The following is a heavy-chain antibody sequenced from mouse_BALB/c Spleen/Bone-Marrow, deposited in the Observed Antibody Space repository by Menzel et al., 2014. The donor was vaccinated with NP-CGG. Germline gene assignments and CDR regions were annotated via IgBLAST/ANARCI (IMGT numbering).Heavy chain of an antibody. CDR3: ARKGIYDTFSY. D-gene: IGHD2-12*01. CDR1: GYSFTSYW. J-gene: IGHJ3*01. V-gene: IGHV1S126*01. Sequence: VKLVESGPQLVRPGASLKISCKASGYSFTSYWMHWVKQRPGQGLEWIGMIDPSDSETALNQKFKDKATLTVDKSSNTAHMQLSSPTSEDSAVYFCARKGIYDTFSYWGQGTLVTVSA. CDR2: IDPSDSET.